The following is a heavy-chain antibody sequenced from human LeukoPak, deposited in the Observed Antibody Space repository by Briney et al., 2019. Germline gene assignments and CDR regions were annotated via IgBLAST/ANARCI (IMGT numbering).Heavy chain of an antibody. CDR1: GFSFSTYN. J-gene: IGHJ4*02. V-gene: IGHV3-30*02. D-gene: IGHD1-26*01. CDR2: IRSDGYHT. CDR3: AKPSGSGVDY. Sequence: GGSLSLSCEASGFSFSTYNMNWVRQAPGKGLEWVAFIRSDGYHTYYADSVKGRFTITRDNYKNTVYLQMNSLRVEDMAVYYCAKPSGSGVDYWGRGTRVTVSS.